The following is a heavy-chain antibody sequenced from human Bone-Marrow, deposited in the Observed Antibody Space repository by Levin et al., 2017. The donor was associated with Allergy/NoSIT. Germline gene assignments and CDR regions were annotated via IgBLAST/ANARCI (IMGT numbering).Heavy chain of an antibody. Sequence: SCATSGLTFSSYAMSWVRQAPGKGLEWVSAISGSGGSTHYADSVKGRFTISRDQPKNTVFLQMNSLRVEDTAVYYCAKDREPDYYGVEYYYGMDVWGQGTTVTVSS. J-gene: IGHJ6*02. V-gene: IGHV3-23*01. CDR3: AKDREPDYYGVEYYYGMDV. CDR2: ISGSGGST. CDR1: GLTFSSYA. D-gene: IGHD3-10*01.